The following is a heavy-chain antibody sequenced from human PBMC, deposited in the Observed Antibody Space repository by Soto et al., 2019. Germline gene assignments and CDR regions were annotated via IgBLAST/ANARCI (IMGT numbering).Heavy chain of an antibody. D-gene: IGHD2-8*01. V-gene: IGHV1-18*01. J-gene: IGHJ6*02. CDR1: GYTFTSYG. CDR2: INTYNGNT. Sequence: QVQLVQSGAEVKNPGASVKVSCKTFGYTFTSYGIGEARQAPGQGLEWMGWINTYNGNTNYAQNLQGRVTLTTDTSTSTAYMDLSSLISTDTARYYLAMVDVYITPIPQDVWGQGTTVTVSS. CDR3: AMVDVYITPIPQDV.